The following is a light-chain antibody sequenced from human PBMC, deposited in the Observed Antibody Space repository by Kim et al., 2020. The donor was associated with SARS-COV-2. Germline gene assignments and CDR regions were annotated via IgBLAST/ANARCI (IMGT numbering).Light chain of an antibody. CDR1: QSISSSY. J-gene: IGKJ2*01. CDR3: QQYDRAPLT. V-gene: IGKV3-20*01. Sequence: LSPGERATLSCRASQSISSSYLAWYQQKPGLAPRLLIYGASSRATGIPDRFSGSGSGTDFTLTINRLEPEDFAVYFCQQYDRAPLTFGQGTKMEI. CDR2: GAS.